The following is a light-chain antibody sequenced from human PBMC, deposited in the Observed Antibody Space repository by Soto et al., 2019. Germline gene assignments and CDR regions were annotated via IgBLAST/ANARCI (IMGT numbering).Light chain of an antibody. CDR2: GVS. CDR1: QTVSVN. J-gene: IGKJ4*01. CDR3: QQYDAWPPLLT. Sequence: EIVMTQSPATLSVSPGETATLSCRASQTVSVNLAWYQQKPGQAPMLLIHGVSTRATGIPPRFSGSGSGTEFTLTIGSLQSEDFAVYYCQQYDAWPPLLTFGGGTTVANK. V-gene: IGKV3-15*01.